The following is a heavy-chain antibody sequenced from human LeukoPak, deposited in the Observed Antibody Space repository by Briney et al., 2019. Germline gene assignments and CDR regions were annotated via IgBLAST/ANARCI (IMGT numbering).Heavy chain of an antibody. CDR3: ARDLSWSNRYYMDV. CDR1: GFTLSSYA. J-gene: IGHJ6*03. V-gene: IGHV3-30*04. CDR2: ISYDGGIK. Sequence: GGSLRLSCAASGFTLSSYAIHWVRQAPGKGLEWVAVISYDGGIKYYADSVKGRFTISRDNSKNTLYLQMNSLRPEDTAVYYCARDLSWSNRYYMDVWGKGTTVTVSS. D-gene: IGHD6-13*01.